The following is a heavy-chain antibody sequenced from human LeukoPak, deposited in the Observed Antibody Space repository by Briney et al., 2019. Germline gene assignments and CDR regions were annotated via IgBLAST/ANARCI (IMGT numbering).Heavy chain of an antibody. CDR2: TYYRSKWYY. CDR1: GDTVSSNSAA. CDR3: ARGFALDF. Sequence: SQTLSLTCDISGDTVSSNSAAWNWIRQSPSRGLEWLGRTYYRSKWYYDYAVSVKSRITITPATSKNQFSLQLNSVTADATAVYYCARGFALDFWGQGTMVTVSS. V-gene: IGHV6-1*01. J-gene: IGHJ3*01.